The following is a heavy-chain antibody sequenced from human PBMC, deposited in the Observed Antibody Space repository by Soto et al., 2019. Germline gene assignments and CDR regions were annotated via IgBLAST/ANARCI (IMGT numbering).Heavy chain of an antibody. V-gene: IGHV5-51*01. CDR2: IFPGDSDT. J-gene: IGHJ2*01. Sequence: EVQLVQSGAEVRKPGESLKISCKGSGYSFTNYWIGWVRQKPGKGLEWMGTIFPGDSDTRYSPSFQGQVTISADRSTVTAYLQWSGLKASDAAMYYCVRPKPPYFGRDCYYVLSYWYFDLWGRGTLVTVSP. D-gene: IGHD2-21*02. CDR3: VRPKPPYFGRDCYYVLSYWYFDL. CDR1: GYSFTNYW.